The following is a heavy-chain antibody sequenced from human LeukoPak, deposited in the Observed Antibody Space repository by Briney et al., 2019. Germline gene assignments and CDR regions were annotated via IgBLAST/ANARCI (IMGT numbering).Heavy chain of an antibody. CDR2: INPSGGST. Sequence: GAPVKFSCKASGYTFTSYYMHWVRQAPGQGLEWMGIINPSGGSTSYAQKFQGRVTMTRDTSTSTVYMELSSLRSEDTAVYYCARDLHRIYYFDYWGQGTLVTVSS. CDR3: ARDLHRIYYFDY. CDR1: GYTFTSYY. V-gene: IGHV1-46*01. J-gene: IGHJ4*02.